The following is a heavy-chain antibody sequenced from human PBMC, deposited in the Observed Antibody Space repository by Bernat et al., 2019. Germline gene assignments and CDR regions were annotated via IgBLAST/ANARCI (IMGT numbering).Heavy chain of an antibody. CDR3: SRSTVTRGFRDSVGY. D-gene: IGHD4-17*01. V-gene: IGHV3-20*04. J-gene: IGHJ4*02. CDR2: INWNGGSK. Sequence: EVQLVESGGGVVRPGGSLRLSCAASGFTFGDYGMSWVRQAPGKGLEWVAGINWNGGSKGYADSVKGRFTISRDNAKNSLYLQMNSLRVEDTDLYYCSRSTVTRGFRDSVGYWGQGTLVTVSS. CDR1: GFTFGDYG.